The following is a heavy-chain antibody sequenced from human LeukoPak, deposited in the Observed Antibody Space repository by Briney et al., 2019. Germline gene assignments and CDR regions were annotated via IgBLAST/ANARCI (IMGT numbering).Heavy chain of an antibody. J-gene: IGHJ4*02. CDR2: IGAAGSTI. CDR1: GFTFSSYS. V-gene: IGHV3-48*01. D-gene: IGHD2-2*01. CDR3: ARDSSTYAGPLDY. Sequence: GGSLRLSCAAPGFTFSSYSMNWVRQAPGKGLEWVSYIGAAGSTIYYADSVKGRFTISRDNAKNSLFLQMNSLRAEDTAVYYCARDSSTYAGPLDYWGQGTLVTVSS.